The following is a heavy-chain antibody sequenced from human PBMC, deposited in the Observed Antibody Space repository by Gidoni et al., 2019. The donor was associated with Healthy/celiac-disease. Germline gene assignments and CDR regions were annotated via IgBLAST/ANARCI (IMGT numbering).Heavy chain of an antibody. CDR1: GFTFSDYY. J-gene: IGHJ5*02. CDR3: AREPADRITMIVGDWFDP. Sequence: QVQLVESGVGLVKPGGSLRLSCAASGFTFSDYYMSWIRQAPGKGLEWVSYISSSGSTIYYADSVKGRFTISRDNAKNSLYLQMNSLRAEDTAVYYCAREPADRITMIVGDWFDPWGQGTLVTVSS. D-gene: IGHD3-22*01. CDR2: ISSSGSTI. V-gene: IGHV3-11*01.